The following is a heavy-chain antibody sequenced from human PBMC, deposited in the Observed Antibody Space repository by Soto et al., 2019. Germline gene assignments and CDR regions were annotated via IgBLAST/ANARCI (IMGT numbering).Heavy chain of an antibody. V-gene: IGHV5-51*01. CDR1: GYKFTIYF. J-gene: IGHJ5*02. D-gene: IGHD4-17*01. Sequence: GESLRMWCDGSGYKFTIYFIGLVLQMPGKGLEWMGMIYPGDSDTRYSPSFQGQVAISADKSSSTAYLEWRSLRASDTAMYYCARLLYGDYVPKWFDPWGQGPLVTVSS. CDR3: ARLLYGDYVPKWFDP. CDR2: IYPGDSDT.